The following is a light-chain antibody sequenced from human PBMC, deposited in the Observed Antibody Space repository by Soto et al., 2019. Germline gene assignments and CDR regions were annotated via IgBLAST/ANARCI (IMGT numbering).Light chain of an antibody. CDR2: ANN. CDR1: SSNIGSRA. CDR3: ATWDDSLNGWV. Sequence: QSVLTQPPSAYGTPGQRVIISWSGSSSNIGSRAVSWYQQLPGMAPKLLIYANNQRSSGAPDRFSGSKSGTSASLAISGLHSEDESGYYWATWDDSLNGWVFGGGTKVTVL. J-gene: IGLJ3*02. V-gene: IGLV1-44*01.